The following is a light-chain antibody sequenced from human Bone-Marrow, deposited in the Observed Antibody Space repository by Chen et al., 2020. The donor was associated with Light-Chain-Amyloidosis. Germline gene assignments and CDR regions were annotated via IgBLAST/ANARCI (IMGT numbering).Light chain of an antibody. CDR3: QVWDRGSDGPV. CDR2: DDS. V-gene: IGLV3-21*02. Sequence: SYVLTQPSSVSVAPGQTATIACGGNNIGTTSVHWYQQTPGQAPLLVVYDDSDRPSGIPGRLAGFESANTATLTISRDEAGDEADYYCQVWDRGSDGPVFGGGTKLTVL. J-gene: IGLJ3*02. CDR1: NIGTTS.